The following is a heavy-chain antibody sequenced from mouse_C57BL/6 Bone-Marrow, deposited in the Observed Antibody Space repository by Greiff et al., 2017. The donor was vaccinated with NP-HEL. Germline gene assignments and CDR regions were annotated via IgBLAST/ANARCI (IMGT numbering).Heavy chain of an antibody. J-gene: IGHJ2*01. Sequence: QVQLQQSGAELARPGASVKLSCKASGYTFTSYGISWVKQRTGQGLEWIGESYPRSGNTYYNEKFKGKATLTADKSSSTAYMELRGLAYEDSAAYLCARRRGARGGFEYWGQGTTLTVSS. V-gene: IGHV1-81*01. CDR3: ARRRGARGGFEY. D-gene: IGHD3-1*01. CDR2: SYPRSGNT. CDR1: GYTFTSYG.